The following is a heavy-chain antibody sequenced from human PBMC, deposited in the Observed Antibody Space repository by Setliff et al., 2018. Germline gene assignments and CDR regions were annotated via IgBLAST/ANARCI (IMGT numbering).Heavy chain of an antibody. CDR3: ARDRGGTNPWFDS. CDR1: GFIVSSNY. CDR2: IYSGDTT. V-gene: IGHV3-53*01. D-gene: IGHD3-10*01. J-gene: IGHJ5*01. Sequence: GGSLRLSCAASGFIVSSNYMSWVRQAPGKGLEWVSVIYSGDTTYYADSVKGRFTISRDNSKNTLYLQMNSLRAGDTATYYCARDRGGTNPWFDSWGQGTLVTVSS.